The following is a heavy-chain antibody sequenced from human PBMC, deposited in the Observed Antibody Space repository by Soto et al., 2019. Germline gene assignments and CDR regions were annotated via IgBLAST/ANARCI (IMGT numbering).Heavy chain of an antibody. J-gene: IGHJ4*02. D-gene: IGHD3-16*01. V-gene: IGHV3-15*01. CDR2: IRSNADGGTT. Sequence: GGSLRLSCAASGFPFIDAWMTWVRQAPGKGLQWIGRIRSNADGGTTDLAASVRGRSSISRGDSKDTLYLHMNSLEIHDTAVYFCSTALRRDSALGAYWGQGTLVTVSS. CDR3: STALRRDSALGAY. CDR1: GFPFIDAW.